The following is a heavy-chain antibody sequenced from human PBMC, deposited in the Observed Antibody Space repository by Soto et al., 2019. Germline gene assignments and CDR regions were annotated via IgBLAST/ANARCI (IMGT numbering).Heavy chain of an antibody. V-gene: IGHV3-15*01. CDR3: TTYVVVVAALDP. D-gene: IGHD2-15*01. CDR2: IKSKTDGGTT. CDR1: GFTFSNAW. J-gene: IGHJ5*02. Sequence: GGSLRLSCAASGFTFSNAWMSWVRQAPGKGLEWVGRIKSKTDGGTTDYAAPVKGRFTISRDDSKNTLYLQMNSLKTEDTAVYYCTTYVVVVAALDPWGQGTLVTVSS.